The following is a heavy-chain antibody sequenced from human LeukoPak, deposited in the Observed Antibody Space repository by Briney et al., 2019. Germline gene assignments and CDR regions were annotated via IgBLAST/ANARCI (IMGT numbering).Heavy chain of an antibody. D-gene: IGHD3-16*02. V-gene: IGHV3-23*01. CDR3: AGYVWGTYRYTNY. CDR2: ISGHSDST. J-gene: IGHJ4*02. Sequence: GGSLRLSCAASGFTFSSYAMSWVRQAPGQGPEWVSGISGHSDSTYHADSVKGRFTVSRDNSKNTLYLQMNSLRAEDTAVYYCAGYVWGTYRYTNYWGQGTLVTVSS. CDR1: GFTFSSYA.